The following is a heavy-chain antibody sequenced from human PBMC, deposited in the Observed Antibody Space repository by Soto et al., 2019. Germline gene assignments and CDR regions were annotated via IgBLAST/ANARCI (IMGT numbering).Heavy chain of an antibody. D-gene: IGHD3-9*01. J-gene: IGHJ4*02. CDR3: ARDDAYYNILTAFYFDY. CDR1: GFTVSSNY. CDR2: IYSGGST. V-gene: IGHV3-66*01. Sequence: PGGSLRLSCAASGFTVSSNYMSWVRQAPGKGLEWVSVIYSGGSTYYADSVKGRFTISRDNSKNTLYLEMNSLRAEDTAVYYCARDDAYYNILTAFYFDYWGQGTLVTVSS.